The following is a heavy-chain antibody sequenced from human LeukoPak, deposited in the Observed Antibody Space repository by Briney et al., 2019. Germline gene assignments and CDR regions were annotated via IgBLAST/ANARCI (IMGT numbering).Heavy chain of an antibody. CDR2: ISSSGSTI. V-gene: IGHV3-48*03. CDR3: AELGITMIGGV. CDR1: GFTFSRYG. J-gene: IGHJ6*04. D-gene: IGHD3-10*02. Sequence: GGSLRLSCEASGFTFSRYGMNWVRQAPGKGLEWVSYISSSGSTIYYADSVKGRFTISRDNAKNSLYLQMNSLRAEDTAVYYCAELGITMIGGVWGKGTTVTISS.